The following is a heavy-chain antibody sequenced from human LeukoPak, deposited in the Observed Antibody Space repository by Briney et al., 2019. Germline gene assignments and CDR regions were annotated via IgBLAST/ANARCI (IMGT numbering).Heavy chain of an antibody. CDR3: ARQRAGYDFWSGYLFDY. Sequence: PGASVKVSCKASGYTFTSYGISWVRQAPGQGLEWMGWISAYNGNTDYAQKLQGRVTMTTDTSTSTAYMELRSLRSDDTAVYYCARQRAGYDFWSGYLFDYWGQGTLVTVSS. J-gene: IGHJ4*02. CDR2: ISAYNGNT. D-gene: IGHD3-3*01. CDR1: GYTFTSYG. V-gene: IGHV1-18*01.